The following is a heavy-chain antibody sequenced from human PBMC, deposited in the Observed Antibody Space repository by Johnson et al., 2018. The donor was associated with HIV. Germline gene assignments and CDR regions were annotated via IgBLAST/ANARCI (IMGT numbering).Heavy chain of an antibody. CDR3: VKGMDSSNWYAFDI. Sequence: EVQLVESGGGLVQPGGSLRLSCAASGLTVSTNDINWVRQAPGKGLEWVAIIYSGDSTYYADSVRGRFTISRDNSRNTLYLQMNSLRVEDTAVYYCVKGMDSSNWYAFDIWGQGTMVTVSS. D-gene: IGHD6-13*01. CDR1: GLTVSTND. J-gene: IGHJ3*02. V-gene: IGHV3-66*01. CDR2: IYSGDST.